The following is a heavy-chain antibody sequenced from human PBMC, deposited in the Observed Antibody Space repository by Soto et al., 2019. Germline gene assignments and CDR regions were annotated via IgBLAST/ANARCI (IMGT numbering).Heavy chain of an antibody. D-gene: IGHD1-1*01. CDR1: GGTFSSYT. J-gene: IGHJ4*02. CDR2: IIPIFGVT. CDR3: LRGWESTTQTWGFGDS. V-gene: IGHV1-69*02. Sequence: QVQLVQSGAEVKKPGSSVKVSCKASGGTFSSYTITWVRQAPGQGLEWLGGIIPIFGVTNYAQKFQDRVTITADRSTTTAYMELSRLRCEDTAVYYCLRGWESTTQTWGFGDSWGQGALVTVSS.